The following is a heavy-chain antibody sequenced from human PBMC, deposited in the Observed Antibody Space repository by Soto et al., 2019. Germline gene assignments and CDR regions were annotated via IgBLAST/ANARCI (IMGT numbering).Heavy chain of an antibody. J-gene: IGHJ4*02. D-gene: IGHD2-15*01. CDR2: ISYDGSNK. Sequence: GGSLRLSCAASGFTFSSYGMHWVRQAPGKGLEWVAVISYDGSNKYYADSVKGRFTISRDNSKNTLYLQMNSLRAEDTAVYYCAKDRIRYCSGGSCYPTSFDYWGQGTLVTVSS. CDR3: AKDRIRYCSGGSCYPTSFDY. V-gene: IGHV3-30*18. CDR1: GFTFSSYG.